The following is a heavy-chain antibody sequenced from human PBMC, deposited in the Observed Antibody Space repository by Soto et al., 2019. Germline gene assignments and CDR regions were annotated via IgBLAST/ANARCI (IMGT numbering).Heavy chain of an antibody. Sequence: SVKVSCKASGGTFSSYAISWVRQAPGQGLEWMGGIIPIFGTANYAQKFQGRVTITADESTSTAYMELSSLGSEDTAVYYCARAPAINYYWSFGYYFDYWGQGTLVTVSS. V-gene: IGHV1-69*13. J-gene: IGHJ4*02. CDR2: IIPIFGTA. D-gene: IGHD3-10*01. CDR3: ARAPAINYYWSFGYYFDY. CDR1: GGTFSSYA.